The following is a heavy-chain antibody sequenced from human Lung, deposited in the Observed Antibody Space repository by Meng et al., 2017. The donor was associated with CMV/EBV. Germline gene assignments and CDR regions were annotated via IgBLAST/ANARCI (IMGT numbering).Heavy chain of an antibody. V-gene: IGHV4-34*01. D-gene: IGHD3-16*02. CDR1: GGSFSGFY. CDR2: ISHSESA. Sequence: SETLSPTCAVYGGSFSGFYWSWVRQPPGKGLEWIGAISHSESANYNPSLKSRVTMSVDTSRNQISLKLNSLTAADTAVYYCARGMGYTDRSKLLKSRRSKDYYYGLDVWGQGXAVTVSS. CDR3: ARGMGYTDRSKLLKSRRSKDYYYGLDV. J-gene: IGHJ6*02.